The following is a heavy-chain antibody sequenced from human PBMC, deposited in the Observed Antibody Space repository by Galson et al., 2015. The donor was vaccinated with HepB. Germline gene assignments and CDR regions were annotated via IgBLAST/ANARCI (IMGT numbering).Heavy chain of an antibody. Sequence: SLRLSCAASGFTFSSYGMHWVRQAPGKGLEWVAVISYDGSNKYYADSVKGRFTISRDNSKNTLYLQMNSLRAEDTAVYYCAKATSFNWFDPWGQGTLVTVSS. CDR1: GFTFSSYG. D-gene: IGHD2-2*01. CDR3: AKATSFNWFDP. CDR2: ISYDGSNK. J-gene: IGHJ5*02. V-gene: IGHV3-30*18.